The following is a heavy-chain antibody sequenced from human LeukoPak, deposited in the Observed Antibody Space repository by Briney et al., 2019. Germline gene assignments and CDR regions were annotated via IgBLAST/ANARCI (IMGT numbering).Heavy chain of an antibody. CDR3: AKRYSNGHDAFDI. J-gene: IGHJ3*02. Sequence: GGSLRLSCGASGFIFSSYEMNWVRQAPGKGLEWVSYISSSGSIRYYADSVKGRFTISRDNAKNSLYLQMNSLRAEDTAVCYCAKRYSNGHDAFDIWGQGTMVTVSS. D-gene: IGHD6-19*01. V-gene: IGHV3-48*03. CDR1: GFIFSSYE. CDR2: ISSSGSIR.